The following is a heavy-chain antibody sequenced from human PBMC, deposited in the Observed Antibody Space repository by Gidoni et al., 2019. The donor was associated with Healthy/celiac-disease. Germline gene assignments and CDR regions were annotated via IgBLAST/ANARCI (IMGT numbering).Heavy chain of an antibody. Sequence: EVQLVESGGGLVQPVGSLRLSCAASAFTLSSYAMRWVRQAPGNGLEWVVAMSGSGGSTYYSDSVKGRLTIARDNYKKTLYLKMNSLRAEETAVDYCAKDGLWFGELQAHHWGQGTLVTVSS. V-gene: IGHV3-23*04. D-gene: IGHD3-10*01. CDR1: AFTLSSYA. CDR3: AKDGLWFGELQAHH. J-gene: IGHJ4*02. CDR2: MSGSGGST.